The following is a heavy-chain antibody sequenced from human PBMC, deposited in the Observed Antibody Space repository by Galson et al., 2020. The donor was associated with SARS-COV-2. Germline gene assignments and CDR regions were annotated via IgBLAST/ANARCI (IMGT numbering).Heavy chain of an antibody. J-gene: IGHJ6*02. CDR2: ISSSSSTI. Sequence: GGSLRLSCAASGFTFSSYSMNWVRQAPGKGLEWVSYISSSSSTIYYADSVKGRFTISRDNAKNSLYLQMNSLRDEDTAVYYCARAGYCSSTSCGYYYYGMDVWGQGTTVTVSS. V-gene: IGHV3-48*02. D-gene: IGHD2-2*01. CDR3: ARAGYCSSTSCGYYYYGMDV. CDR1: GFTFSSYS.